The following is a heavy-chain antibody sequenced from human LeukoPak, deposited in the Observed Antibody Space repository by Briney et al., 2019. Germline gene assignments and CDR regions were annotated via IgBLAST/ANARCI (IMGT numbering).Heavy chain of an antibody. D-gene: IGHD6-13*01. CDR1: GGSFSSYY. Sequence: SETLSLTCAVYGGSFSSYYWSWIRQPAGKGLEWIGYIYYSGSTDYNPSLKSRVTMSVDTSKNQFSLKLSSVTAADTAVYYCARAGSSWSYSYYMDVWGKGTTVTISS. V-gene: IGHV4-59*01. CDR2: IYYSGST. CDR3: ARAGSSWSYSYYMDV. J-gene: IGHJ6*03.